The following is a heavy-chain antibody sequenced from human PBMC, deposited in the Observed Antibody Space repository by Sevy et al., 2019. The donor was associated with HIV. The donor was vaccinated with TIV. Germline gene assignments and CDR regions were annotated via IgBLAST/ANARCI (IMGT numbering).Heavy chain of an antibody. Sequence: GGSLRLSCAASGFTFNTYAMHWVRQPPGKGLEWVAVIWNDGSEKYYADSVEGQFTISRDNSKNMLYLQMNSLRAEDTAVFFCARDPLYHYGSGTFYRFYYGMDVWGQGTTVTVS. CDR3: ARDPLYHYGSGTFYRFYYGMDV. CDR2: IWNDGSEK. V-gene: IGHV3-33*01. CDR1: GFTFNTYA. D-gene: IGHD3-10*01. J-gene: IGHJ6*02.